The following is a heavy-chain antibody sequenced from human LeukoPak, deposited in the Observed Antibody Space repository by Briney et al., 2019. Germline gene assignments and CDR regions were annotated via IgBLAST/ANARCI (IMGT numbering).Heavy chain of an antibody. J-gene: IGHJ5*02. CDR1: GLTFSSYA. CDR3: AKDVEAARRANNWFDP. CDR2: ISGSGGST. Sequence: GGSLRLSCAASGLTFSSYAMSWVRQAPGKGLQWVSAISGSGGSTYYADSVKGRFTISRDNSKNTLYLQMNSLRAEDTAVYYCAKDVEAARRANNWFDPWGQGTLVTVSS. D-gene: IGHD6-6*01. V-gene: IGHV3-23*01.